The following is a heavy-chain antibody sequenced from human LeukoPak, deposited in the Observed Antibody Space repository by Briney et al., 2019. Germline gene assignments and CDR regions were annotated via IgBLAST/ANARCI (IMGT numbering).Heavy chain of an antibody. CDR2: ISSSSSTI. CDR1: GFTFSSYS. D-gene: IGHD5-12*01. J-gene: IGHJ4*02. Sequence: GGSLRLSCAASGFTFSSYSMNWVRQAPGKGLEWVSYISSSSSTIYYADSVKGRFTISRDNAKNSLYLQMNSLRAEDTAVYYCARASPYVWWLPDYWGQGTPVTVSS. CDR3: ARASPYVWWLPDY. V-gene: IGHV3-48*04.